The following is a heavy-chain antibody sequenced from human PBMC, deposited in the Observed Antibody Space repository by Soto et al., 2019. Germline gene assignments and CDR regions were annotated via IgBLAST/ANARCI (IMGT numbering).Heavy chain of an antibody. J-gene: IGHJ6*03. D-gene: IGHD6-19*01. CDR1: GYTFTSCG. V-gene: IGHV1-18*01. CDR3: ARDRYSSGYYYYYYMDV. CDR2: ISAYNGNT. Sequence: GASVKVSCKASGYTFTSCGISWVRQAPGQGLEWMGWISAYNGNTNYAQKLQGRVTMTTDTSTSTAYMELRSLRSDDTAVYYCARDRYSSGYYYYYYMDVWGKGTTVTVSS.